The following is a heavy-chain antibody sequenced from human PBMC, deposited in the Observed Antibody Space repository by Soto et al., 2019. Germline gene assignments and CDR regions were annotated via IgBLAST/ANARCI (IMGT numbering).Heavy chain of an antibody. CDR1: GGSISSSSYY. V-gene: IGHV4-39*01. Sequence: SETLSLTCTVSGGSISSSSYYWGWIRQPPGKGLEWIGSIYYSGSTYYNPSLKSRVTISVDTSKNQFSLKLSSVTAADTAVYYCARQPYYYGSGSYGLSMGLFDYWGQGTLVTVSS. CDR2: IYYSGST. D-gene: IGHD3-10*01. CDR3: ARQPYYYGSGSYGLSMGLFDY. J-gene: IGHJ4*02.